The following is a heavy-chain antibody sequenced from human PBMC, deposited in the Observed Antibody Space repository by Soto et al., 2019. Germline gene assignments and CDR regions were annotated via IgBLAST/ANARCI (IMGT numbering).Heavy chain of an antibody. D-gene: IGHD1-26*01. V-gene: IGHV4-39*07. J-gene: IGHJ6*02. CDR3: ARARPSGWDPYYYYYGMDV. CDR1: DRYIAVIGDR. Sequence: SQKLCLRSTVADRYIAVIGDRRILIPKTPGIMQEWIGSIYYSGSTYYNPSLKSRVTISVDTSKNQFSLKLSSVTAADTAVYYCARARPSGWDPYYYYYGMDVWGQGTTVTVSS. CDR2: IYYSGST.